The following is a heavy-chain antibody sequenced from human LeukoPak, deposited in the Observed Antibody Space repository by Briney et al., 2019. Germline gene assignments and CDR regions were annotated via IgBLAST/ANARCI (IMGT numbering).Heavy chain of an antibody. V-gene: IGHV1-2*02. CDR1: GYTFTGYY. CDR2: INPNSGGT. D-gene: IGHD2-2*02. Sequence: ASVKVSCKASGYTFTGYYMHWVRQAPGQGLEWMGWINPNSGGTNYAQEFQGRVTMTRDTSISTAYMELSRLRSDDTAVYYCARRPYYCSSTSCYTWSYYDFWSGHRNRDAFDIWGQGTMVTVSS. CDR3: ARRPYYCSSTSCYTWSYYDFWSGHRNRDAFDI. J-gene: IGHJ3*02.